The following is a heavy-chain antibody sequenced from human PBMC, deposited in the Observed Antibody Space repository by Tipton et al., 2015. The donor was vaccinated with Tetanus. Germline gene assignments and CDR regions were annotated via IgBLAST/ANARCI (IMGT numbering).Heavy chain of an antibody. CDR2: INPSGGLT. CDR3: ARERGNRGNAFDA. D-gene: IGHD3-16*01. V-gene: IGHV1-46*01. CDR1: GYTFTSYH. J-gene: IGHJ3*01. Sequence: QLAQSGPEVKKPGASVKVSCKACGYTFTSYHMHWVRQAPGQGLDWMGTINPSGGLTGYAQKFQGRLIMTKDTATTTVYMELNSLASEDTAVYYCARERGNRGNAFDAWGQGTMVTVSS.